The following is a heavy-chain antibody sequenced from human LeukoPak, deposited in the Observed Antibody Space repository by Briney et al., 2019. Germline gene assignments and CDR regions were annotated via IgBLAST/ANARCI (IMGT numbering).Heavy chain of an antibody. J-gene: IGHJ5*02. CDR3: AKADAAVATLSPFDP. CDR2: ISYDGSNK. D-gene: IGHD6-19*01. CDR1: GFTFSSYG. Sequence: PGGSLRLSCAASGFTFSSYGMHWVRQAPGKGLEWVAVISYDGSNKYYADSVKGRFTISRDNSKNTLYLQMNSLRAEDTAVYYCAKADAAVATLSPFDPWGQGTLVTVSS. V-gene: IGHV3-30*18.